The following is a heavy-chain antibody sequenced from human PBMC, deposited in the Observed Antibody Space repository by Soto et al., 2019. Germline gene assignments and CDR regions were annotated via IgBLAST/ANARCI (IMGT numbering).Heavy chain of an antibody. J-gene: IGHJ4*02. V-gene: IGHV4-39*01. CDR1: GGSISSSSYY. CDR2: IYYSGST. Sequence: QLQLQESGPGLVKPSETLSLTCTVSGGSISSSSYYWGWIRQPPGKGLEWIGSIYYSGSTYYNPSLKSRVTISVDTCKNQFSLKLSSVTAADTAVYYCARTYSGYDAAVDYWGQGTLITVSS. CDR3: ARTYSGYDAAVDY. D-gene: IGHD5-12*01.